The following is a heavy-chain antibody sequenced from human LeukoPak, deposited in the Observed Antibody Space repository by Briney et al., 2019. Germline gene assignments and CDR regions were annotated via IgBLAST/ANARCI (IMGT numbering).Heavy chain of an antibody. J-gene: IGHJ4*02. CDR2: INQDGSEK. CDR3: ARSYGAFSGPVAY. D-gene: IGHD4-17*01. V-gene: IGHV3-7*01. Sequence: PGGSLRLSCAASGFTFSTYWMTWVRQAPGKGLEWVANINQDGSEKHYVDSVKGRFTISRDNAKNSLYLQMNGLRAEDTAVYYCARSYGAFSGPVAYWGQGTLVTLSS. CDR1: GFTFSTYW.